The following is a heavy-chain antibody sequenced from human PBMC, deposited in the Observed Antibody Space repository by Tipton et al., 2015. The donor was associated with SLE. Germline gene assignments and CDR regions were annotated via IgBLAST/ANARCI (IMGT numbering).Heavy chain of an antibody. D-gene: IGHD3-3*01. CDR2: ITGSGDRT. Sequence: SLRLSCAASGFPFCNYAMSWVRRAPGKGLEWVSAITGSGDRTYYIDSVKGRFTISRDNSKNSLYLQMNGLRAEDTAVYYCARSPVDYWNGYSAWGQGTLVAVSS. V-gene: IGHV3-23*01. CDR3: ARSPVDYWNGYSA. CDR1: GFPFCNYA. J-gene: IGHJ4*02.